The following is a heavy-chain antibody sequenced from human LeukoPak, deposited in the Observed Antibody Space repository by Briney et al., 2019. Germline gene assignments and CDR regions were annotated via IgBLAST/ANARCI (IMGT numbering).Heavy chain of an antibody. CDR1: GFTFDDYA. D-gene: IGHD2-2*01. J-gene: IGHJ5*02. Sequence: GRSLRLSCAASGFTFDDYAMHWVRQAPGKGLEWVSGISWNSGSIGYADSAKGRFTISRDNAKNSLYLQMNSLSAEDMALYYCAKDDRRYCSSTSCLDSFDPWGQGTLVTVSS. CDR2: ISWNSGSI. V-gene: IGHV3-9*03. CDR3: AKDDRRYCSSTSCLDSFDP.